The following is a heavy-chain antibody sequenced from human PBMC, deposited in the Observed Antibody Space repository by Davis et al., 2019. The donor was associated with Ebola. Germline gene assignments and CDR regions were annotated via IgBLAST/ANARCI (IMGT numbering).Heavy chain of an antibody. CDR2: ISAYNGNT. CDR3: ARLTPTLPDY. CDR1: GYTFTSYG. J-gene: IGHJ4*02. V-gene: IGHV1-18*01. Sequence: AASVKVSCKASGYTFTSYGISWVRQAPGQGLEWMGWISAYNGNTNYAQKLQGRVTMTTDTSTSTAYMELSRLRSEDTAVYYCARLTPTLPDYWGQGTLVTVSS.